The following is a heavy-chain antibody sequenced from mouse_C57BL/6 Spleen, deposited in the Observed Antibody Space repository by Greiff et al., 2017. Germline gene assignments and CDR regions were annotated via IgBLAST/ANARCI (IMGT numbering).Heavy chain of an antibody. D-gene: IGHD2-4*01. J-gene: IGHJ2*01. CDR3: ARAIYYDYDDASYYFDY. V-gene: IGHV5-4*03. CDR2: ISDGGSYT. CDR1: GFTFSSYA. Sequence: EVKVVESGGGLVKPGGSLKLSCAASGFTFSSYAMSWVRQTPEQRLEWVATISDGGSYTYYPHNVKGRFTISRDNAKNNLYLQMSHLKSEDTAMYYCARAIYYDYDDASYYFDYWGQGTTLTVSS.